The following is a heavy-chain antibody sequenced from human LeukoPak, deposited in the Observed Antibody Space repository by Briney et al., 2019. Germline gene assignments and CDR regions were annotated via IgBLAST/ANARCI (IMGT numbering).Heavy chain of an antibody. J-gene: IGHJ3*02. CDR1: GGSISSSSYY. V-gene: IGHV4-39*07. CDR3: ARTLGFLPGDDAFDI. Sequence: PSETLSLTCTVSGGSISSSSYYWGWIRQPPGKGLEWIGSIYYSGSTYYNPSLKSRVTISVDTSKNQFSLKLSSVTAADTAVYYCARTLGFLPGDDAFDIWGQGTMVTVSS. D-gene: IGHD3-16*01. CDR2: IYYSGST.